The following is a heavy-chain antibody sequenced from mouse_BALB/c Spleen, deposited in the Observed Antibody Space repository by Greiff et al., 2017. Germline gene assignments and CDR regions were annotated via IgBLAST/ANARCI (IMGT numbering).Heavy chain of an antibody. Sequence: EVQLVESGGGLVKPGGSLKLSCAASGFTFSSYAMSWVRQTPEKRLEWVASISSGGSTYYPDSVKGRFTISRDNARNILYLQMSSLRSEDTAMYYCARRYGNYRAMDYWGQGTSVTVSS. D-gene: IGHD2-1*01. CDR1: GFTFSSYA. CDR2: ISSGGST. CDR3: ARRYGNYRAMDY. J-gene: IGHJ4*01. V-gene: IGHV5-6-5*01.